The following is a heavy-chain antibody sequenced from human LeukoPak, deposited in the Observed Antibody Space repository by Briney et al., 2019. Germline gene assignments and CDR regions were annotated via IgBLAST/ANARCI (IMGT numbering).Heavy chain of an antibody. CDR2: IYYSGST. V-gene: IGHV4-59*01. CDR3: ARMVCSSWYDYYYYGMDV. J-gene: IGHJ6*02. CDR1: GGSISSYY. D-gene: IGHD6-13*01. Sequence: ASETLSLTCTVSGGSISSYYWSWIRQPPGKGLEWIGYIYYSGSTNYNPSLKSRVTISVDTSKNQFSLKLSSVTAADTAVYYCARMVCSSWYDYYYYGMDVWGQGTTVTVSS.